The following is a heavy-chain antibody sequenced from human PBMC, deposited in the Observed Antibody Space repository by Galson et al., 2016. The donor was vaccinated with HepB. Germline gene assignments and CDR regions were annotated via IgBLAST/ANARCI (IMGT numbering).Heavy chain of an antibody. V-gene: IGHV3-48*02. J-gene: IGHJ4*02. D-gene: IGHD2-15*01. CDR1: GLTFSSYN. CDR2: ISSRTRTT. Sequence: SLRLSCAVSGLTFSSYNMNWVRQAPGKGLEWVSHISSRTRTTYYADSVKGRFTISRDNAKNSLYLQMNSLRDEDTAVCYCASQWVAVDYWGRGTLVTVSS. CDR3: ASQWVAVDY.